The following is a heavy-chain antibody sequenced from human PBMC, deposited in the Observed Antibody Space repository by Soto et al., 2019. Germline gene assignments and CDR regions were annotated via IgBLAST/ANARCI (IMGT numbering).Heavy chain of an antibody. J-gene: IGHJ6*02. D-gene: IGHD7-27*01. CDR1: GYSFSNYW. Sequence: GESLKISCMGSGYSFSNYWIAWVRRTPGKGLELMGIIFPGNSDTRYSPSFQDQVTMSVDKSISTAYLHWSSLKASDTAIYYCARHLGNLYNYYGMDVWGQGTTVTV. CDR2: IFPGNSDT. CDR3: ARHLGNLYNYYGMDV. V-gene: IGHV5-51*01.